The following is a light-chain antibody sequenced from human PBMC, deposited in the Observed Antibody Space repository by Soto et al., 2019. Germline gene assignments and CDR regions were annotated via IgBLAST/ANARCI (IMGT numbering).Light chain of an antibody. CDR2: VAS. CDR1: QSVSSSY. CDR3: QQSGSSPWT. J-gene: IGKJ1*01. V-gene: IGKV3-20*01. Sequence: EIVLTQSPGTLSLSPGERATLSCRASQSVSSSYLAWFQQKPGQAPRLLIYVASSRASGIPARFSGSGSGADFTLTISRLEPEDFEVDYCQQSGSSPWTFGQGTTVEIK.